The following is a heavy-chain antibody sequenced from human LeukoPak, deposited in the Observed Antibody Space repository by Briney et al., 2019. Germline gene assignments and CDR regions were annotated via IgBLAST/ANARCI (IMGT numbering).Heavy chain of an antibody. J-gene: IGHJ6*02. CDR1: GGTFSSYA. D-gene: IGHD2-2*01. Sequence: SVEVSCKASGGTFSSYAISWVRQAPGQGLEWMGGIIPIFGTANYAQKFQGRVTITADESTSTAYMELSSLRSEDTAVYYCARGVVVPAATLYYYYGMDVWGQGTTVTVSS. CDR2: IIPIFGTA. CDR3: ARGVVVPAATLYYYYGMDV. V-gene: IGHV1-69*13.